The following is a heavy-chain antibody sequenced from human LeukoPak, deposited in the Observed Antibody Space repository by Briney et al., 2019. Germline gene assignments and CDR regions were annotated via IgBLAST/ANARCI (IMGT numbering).Heavy chain of an antibody. CDR1: GSSFRDAW. CDR3: SIAWKAGRFDP. Sequence: PGGPLRLSCEASGSSFRDAWMSWVRQAPGKGLEWVGRIKSKSDGGAIDYAAPVKGRFTISRDDSKNTLSLQMNSLKIEDTAVYYCSIAWKAGRFDPWGQGTLVTVSS. CDR2: IKSKSDGGAI. J-gene: IGHJ5*02. D-gene: IGHD1-1*01. V-gene: IGHV3-15*01.